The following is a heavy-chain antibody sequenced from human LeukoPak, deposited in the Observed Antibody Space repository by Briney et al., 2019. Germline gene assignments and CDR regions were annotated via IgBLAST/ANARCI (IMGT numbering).Heavy chain of an antibody. J-gene: IGHJ6*03. V-gene: IGHV3-7*01. CDR1: GFTFSSYW. Sequence: GGSLRLSCAASGFTFSSYWMSWVRQAPGKGLEWVANIKQDGSEKYYVDSVKGRFTISRDNAKNSLYLQMNSLRAEDTAVYYCARDTTVPQAYYMDVWGKGTTVTVSS. CDR3: ARDTTVPQAYYMDV. CDR2: IKQDGSEK. D-gene: IGHD1-1*01.